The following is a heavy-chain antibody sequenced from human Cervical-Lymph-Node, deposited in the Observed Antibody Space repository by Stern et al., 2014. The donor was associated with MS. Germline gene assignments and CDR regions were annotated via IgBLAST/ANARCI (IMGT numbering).Heavy chain of an antibody. V-gene: IGHV3-7*01. Sequence: EVQLEESGGGLVQPGGSQRLSCVASGSTFSTSWMSWVRQAPGKGLEWVANINRDGSVTFYLDSVKGRFTISRDNAKSSLYLEMNSVRAEDTAVYYCTRFLQSGWSDLFDSWGRGTLVTVSS. J-gene: IGHJ5*01. CDR1: GSTFSTSW. D-gene: IGHD6-19*01. CDR3: TRFLQSGWSDLFDS. CDR2: INRDGSVT.